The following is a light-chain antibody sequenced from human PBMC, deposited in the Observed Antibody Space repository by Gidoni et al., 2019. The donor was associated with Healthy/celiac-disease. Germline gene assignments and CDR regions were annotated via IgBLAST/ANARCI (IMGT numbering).Light chain of an antibody. J-gene: IGKJ4*01. Sequence: DIVLTQSPCTLSLSPGQSATLSCRASQSISSSQLAWYQQKPGQAPRPLMYGASSRATGIPDRVSGSGSGTDFTLTISRLEPEDFAVYYCQHFGNFGGGTKVE. CDR2: GAS. CDR1: QSISSSQ. V-gene: IGKV3-20*01. CDR3: QHFGN.